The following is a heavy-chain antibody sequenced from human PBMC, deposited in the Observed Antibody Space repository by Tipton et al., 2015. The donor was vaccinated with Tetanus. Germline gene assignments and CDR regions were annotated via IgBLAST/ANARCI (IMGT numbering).Heavy chain of an antibody. CDR3: ARGDYYGSGTYAV. CDR2: VSYSGRS. CDR1: GGYVRSGDYS. D-gene: IGHD3-10*01. Sequence: TLSLTCSVSGGYVRSGDYSWNWIRQPPGKGLEWLAYVSYSGRSNSNYSLKSRLSISRETSKNQFSLRLDSVTDADTAVYYCARGDYYGSGTYAVWGQGTAVTVPS. J-gene: IGHJ6*02. V-gene: IGHV4-61*08.